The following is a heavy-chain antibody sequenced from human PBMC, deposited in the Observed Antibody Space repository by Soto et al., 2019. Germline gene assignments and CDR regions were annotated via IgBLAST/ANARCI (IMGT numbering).Heavy chain of an antibody. D-gene: IGHD6-19*01. J-gene: IGHJ4*02. CDR1: GYTFTSYG. V-gene: IGHV1-18*01. CDR3: ARERRLSSNGWYKDY. Sequence: QVRLVQSGAELKKPGASVKVSCKASGYTFTSYGISWVRQAPGQGLEWMGWVSTYNGNTNYAQSLKGRVAMTIDTSPGTKDMALTSLRSDDSAVYYCARERRLSSNGWYKDYWGRGTQVIVSS. CDR2: VSTYNGNT.